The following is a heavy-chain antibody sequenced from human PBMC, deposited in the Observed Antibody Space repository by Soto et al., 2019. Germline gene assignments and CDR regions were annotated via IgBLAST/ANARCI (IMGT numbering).Heavy chain of an antibody. D-gene: IGHD3-22*01. Sequence: SEALSLTCTGSGGSISSCYWSGSRQPPGKGLQYIGYIYYSEGTNYNPSLKSRVTISVDTSKNQFSLKLSSVTAADTATYYCAGFKYYHTSDYLVHWGQGTWLTVSS. CDR3: AGFKYYHTSDYLVH. V-gene: IGHV4-59*08. CDR1: GGSISSCY. J-gene: IGHJ4*02. CDR2: IYYSEGT.